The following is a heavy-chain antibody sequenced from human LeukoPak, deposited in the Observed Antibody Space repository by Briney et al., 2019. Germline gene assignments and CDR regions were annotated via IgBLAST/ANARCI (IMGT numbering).Heavy chain of an antibody. CDR3: ARGGDISGNYQTFDY. J-gene: IGHJ4*02. Sequence: ASVKVSCKASGYTFTAYYIHWVRQAPGQGLEWMGWINPNSGVTNYAQKFQGRVTMTGDTSISTAYMELSRLRSDDSAVYYCARGGDISGNYQTFDYWGQGTLVTVSS. D-gene: IGHD3-22*01. CDR2: INPNSGVT. V-gene: IGHV1-2*02. CDR1: GYTFTAYY.